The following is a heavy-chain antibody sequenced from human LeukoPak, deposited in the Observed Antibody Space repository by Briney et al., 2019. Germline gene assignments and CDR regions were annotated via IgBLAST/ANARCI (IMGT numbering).Heavy chain of an antibody. J-gene: IGHJ3*02. CDR3: ARAGDYDILTGYYDHDAFDI. D-gene: IGHD3-9*01. CDR1: GDSVSSNSAA. V-gene: IGHV6-1*01. Sequence: SQTLSLTCAISGDSVSSNSAAWNWIRQSPSRGLEWLGRTYYRSKWYNDYAVSVRSRITINPDTSKNQFSLQLNSVTPEDTAVYYCARAGDYDILTGYYDHDAFDIWGQGTMVTVSP. CDR2: TYYRSKWYN.